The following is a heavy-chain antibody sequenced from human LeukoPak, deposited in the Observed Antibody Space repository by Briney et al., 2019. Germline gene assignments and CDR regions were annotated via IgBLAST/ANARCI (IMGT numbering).Heavy chain of an antibody. J-gene: IGHJ1*01. CDR1: GFTFSSYG. CDR2: IRYDGSNK. Sequence: GGSLRLSCAASGFTFSSYGMHWVRQAPGKGLEWVAFIRYDGSNKYYADSVKGRFTISRDNSKNTLYLQMNSLRAEDTAVYYCAKDWASYCSSTSCATLHWGQGTLVTVSS. CDR3: AKDWASYCSSTSCATLH. V-gene: IGHV3-30*02. D-gene: IGHD2-2*01.